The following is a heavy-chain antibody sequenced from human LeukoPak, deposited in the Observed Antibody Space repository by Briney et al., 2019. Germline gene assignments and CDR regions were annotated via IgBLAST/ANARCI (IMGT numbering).Heavy chain of an antibody. CDR3: ARLPNVYYYYYYMDV. J-gene: IGHJ6*03. CDR2: ISYDGSNK. V-gene: IGHV3-30-3*01. CDR1: GFTFSSYV. Sequence: GGSLRLSCAASGFTFSSYVMDWVRQAPGKGLEWVAVISYDGSNKYYADSVKGRFTISRDNSKNTLYLQMNSLRAEDTAVYYCARLPNVYYYYYYMDVWGKGTTVTVSS.